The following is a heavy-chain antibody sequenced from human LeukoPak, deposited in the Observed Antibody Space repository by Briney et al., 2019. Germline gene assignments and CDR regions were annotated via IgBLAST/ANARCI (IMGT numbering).Heavy chain of an antibody. J-gene: IGHJ4*02. CDR1: GGSFSGYY. CDR2: INHSGST. CDR3: ARNDSSGYFDY. D-gene: IGHD3-22*01. Sequence: PSETLSLTCAVYGGSFSGYYWSWIRQPPGKGLEWIGEINHSGSTNYNPSLKSRVTISVDTSQNQFSLKLSSVTAADTAVYYCARNDSSGYFDYWGQGTLVTVSS. V-gene: IGHV4-34*01.